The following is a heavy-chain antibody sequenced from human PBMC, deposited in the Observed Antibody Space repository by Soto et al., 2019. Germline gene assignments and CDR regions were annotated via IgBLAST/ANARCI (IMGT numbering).Heavy chain of an antibody. V-gene: IGHV4-59*01. D-gene: IGHD2-15*01. CDR1: GGSISVSY. Sequence: PSETLSLTCTVSGGSISVSYWSWIRHTPGKVLEWVGYFHYSGSTNYNPSLKSRVTMSVDSAKNQFSLQLSSVTAADTAVYFCTKYRRTDAEGYSFDYWGQGALVTVSS. J-gene: IGHJ4*02. CDR3: TKYRRTDAEGYSFDY. CDR2: FHYSGST.